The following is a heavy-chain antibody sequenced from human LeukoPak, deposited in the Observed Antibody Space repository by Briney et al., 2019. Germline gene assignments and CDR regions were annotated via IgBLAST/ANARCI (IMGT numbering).Heavy chain of an antibody. CDR1: GGSISSYY. Sequence: SETLSLTCTVSGGSISSYYWSWIRQTPGKGLEWIGSIYSSGSTYYNPSLKSPFTISVDTSKNQFSLKLSSVTAADTAIYYCASHYDILTGLAYFDYWGQGTLVTVSS. V-gene: IGHV4-59*12. D-gene: IGHD3-9*01. CDR2: IYSSGST. J-gene: IGHJ4*02. CDR3: ASHYDILTGLAYFDY.